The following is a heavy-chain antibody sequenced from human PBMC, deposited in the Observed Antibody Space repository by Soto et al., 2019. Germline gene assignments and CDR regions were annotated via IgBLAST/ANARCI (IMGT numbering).Heavy chain of an antibody. V-gene: IGHV5-51*03. CDR2: IYPSDSHT. CDR1: GYSFTSNW. J-gene: IGHJ4*02. CDR3: ARPPSGTTSFFDS. Sequence: EVQLVQSGPEVKKSGESLKISCKGSGYSFTSNWIGWVRQMPGKGLEWMGIIYPSDSHTRYSPSFQGQVTISADKSISTAYLQWSSLKASDTAMYYCARPPSGTTSFFDSWGQGTLVTVSS. D-gene: IGHD1-7*01.